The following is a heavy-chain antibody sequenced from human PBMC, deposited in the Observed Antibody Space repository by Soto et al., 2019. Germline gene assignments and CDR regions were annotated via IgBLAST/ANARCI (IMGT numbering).Heavy chain of an antibody. V-gene: IGHV1-69*12. CDR2: IIPIFSTT. CDR1: GGTFSNHA. J-gene: IGHJ3*02. D-gene: IGHD6-13*01. CDR3: AREVAADGTFREDVFDI. Sequence: QVHLVQSGAEVKKPGSSVKVSCKAPGGTFSNHAINWVRQAPGQGLEWMGRIIPIFSTTNYAQKFQGRVTMTADESTITAYLELSCLKQDDTAVYYCAREVAADGTFREDVFDIWGQGTLVTVSS.